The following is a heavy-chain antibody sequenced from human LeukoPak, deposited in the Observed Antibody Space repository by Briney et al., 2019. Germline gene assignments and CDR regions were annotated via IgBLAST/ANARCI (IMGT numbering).Heavy chain of an antibody. D-gene: IGHD6-6*01. CDR1: GFTFSSYS. CDR2: ISSSSSYI. CDR3: ARDRGSSSTRRTSFYMDV. J-gene: IGHJ6*03. V-gene: IGHV3-21*01. Sequence: GGSLRLSCAASGFTFSSYSMNWVRQAPGKGLEWVSSISSSSSYIYYADSVKGRFTISRDNAKNSLYLQMNSLRAEDTAVYYCARDRGSSSTRRTSFYMDVWGKGTTVTVSS.